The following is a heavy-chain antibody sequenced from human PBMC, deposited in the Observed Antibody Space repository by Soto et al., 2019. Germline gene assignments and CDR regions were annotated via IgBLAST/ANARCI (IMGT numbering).Heavy chain of an antibody. J-gene: IGHJ4*02. D-gene: IGHD3-22*01. Sequence: SETLSLTCTVSGGSISSYYWSWIRQPPGKGLEWIGYIYYSGSTNYNPSLKSRVTISVDTSKNQFSLKLSSVTAADTAVYYRARDAKTYYYDSSGYYYPRYFDYWGQGTLVTVSS. CDR1: GGSISSYY. V-gene: IGHV4-59*01. CDR3: ARDAKTYYYDSSGYYYPRYFDY. CDR2: IYYSGST.